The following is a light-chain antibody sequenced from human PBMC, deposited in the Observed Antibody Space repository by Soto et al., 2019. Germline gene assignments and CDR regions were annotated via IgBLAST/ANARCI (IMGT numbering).Light chain of an antibody. CDR1: SSDVGGYNY. CDR2: EVS. V-gene: IGLV2-14*01. Sequence: QSALTQPASVSGSPGQSITISCTGTSSDVGGYNYVSWYQQHPGKAPKLMIYEVSNRSSGVSNRFSGSKSGNTASLTISGLQAEDEADYYCSSYTRSSGCVFGTGTQLPVL. CDR3: SSYTRSSGCV. J-gene: IGLJ1*01.